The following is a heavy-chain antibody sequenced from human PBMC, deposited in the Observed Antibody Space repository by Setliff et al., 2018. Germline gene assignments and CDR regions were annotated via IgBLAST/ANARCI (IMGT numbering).Heavy chain of an antibody. CDR2: IYYSGST. CDR3: ARMVGTPDGWFDP. J-gene: IGHJ5*02. D-gene: IGHD1-26*01. V-gene: IGHV4-59*01. CDR1: GGSISSYH. Sequence: SETLSLTCTVSGGSISSYHWSWIRQPPGKGLEWIGNIYYSGSTNYNPSLKSRVTISVDTSNNHFSLKLISVTAADTAVYYCARMVGTPDGWFDPWGQGTLVTVSS.